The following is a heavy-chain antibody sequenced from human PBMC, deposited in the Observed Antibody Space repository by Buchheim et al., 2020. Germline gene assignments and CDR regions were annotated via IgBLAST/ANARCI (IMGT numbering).Heavy chain of an antibody. D-gene: IGHD2-15*01. CDR1: GYSFTSYW. Sequence: EVQLVQSGAEVKKPGESLRISCKGSGYSFTSYWIIWVRQMPGKGLEWMGRIDPSDSYNNYSPSFQGHVTISADKSISTAYPQWSSLKASDTAMYYCASQPNPYCSGGSCLFDHWGRGTL. J-gene: IGHJ4*02. V-gene: IGHV5-10-1*01. CDR2: IDPSDSYN. CDR3: ASQPNPYCSGGSCLFDH.